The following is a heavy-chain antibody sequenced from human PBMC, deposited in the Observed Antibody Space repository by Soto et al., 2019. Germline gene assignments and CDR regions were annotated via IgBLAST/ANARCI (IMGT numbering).Heavy chain of an antibody. CDR1: GGSISSYY. J-gene: IGHJ6*03. Sequence: SETLSLTCTVSGGSISSYYWSWIRQPPGKGLEWIGYIYYSGSTNYNPSLKSRVTISVDTSKNQFSLKLSSVTAADTAVYYCARVAHYYYYYMDVWGKGATVTVSS. V-gene: IGHV4-59*01. CDR3: ARVAHYYYYYMDV. D-gene: IGHD2-15*01. CDR2: IYYSGST.